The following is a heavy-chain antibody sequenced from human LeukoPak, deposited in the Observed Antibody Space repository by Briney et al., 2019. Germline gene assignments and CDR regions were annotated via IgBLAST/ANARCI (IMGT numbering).Heavy chain of an antibody. CDR2: ISYDGSNK. J-gene: IGHJ6*02. CDR1: GFTFSSYA. Sequence: PGRSLRLSCAASGFTFSSYAMHWVRQAPGKGLEWVAVISYDGSNKYYADSVKGRFTISRDNSKNTLYLQMNSLRAEDTAVYYCAKARPAIAAAGTGPYYYYGMDVWGQGTLVTVSS. D-gene: IGHD6-13*01. CDR3: AKARPAIAAAGTGPYYYYGMDV. V-gene: IGHV3-30-3*01.